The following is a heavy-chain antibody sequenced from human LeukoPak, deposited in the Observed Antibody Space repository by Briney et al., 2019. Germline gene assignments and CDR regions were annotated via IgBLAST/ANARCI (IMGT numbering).Heavy chain of an antibody. CDR1: GMTFERHG. D-gene: IGHD3-16*01. J-gene: IGHJ4*02. CDR3: ARAIGGFRSY. V-gene: IGHV3-30*02. Sequence: GGSLRLSCAVSGMTFERHGMHWVRQPPGKGLEWLAFIKYDGSRTDYKDSVKGRFTVSRDNSKNSLYLQMNSLRAEDTAVYYCARAIGGFRSYWGQGTLVTVSS. CDR2: IKYDGSRT.